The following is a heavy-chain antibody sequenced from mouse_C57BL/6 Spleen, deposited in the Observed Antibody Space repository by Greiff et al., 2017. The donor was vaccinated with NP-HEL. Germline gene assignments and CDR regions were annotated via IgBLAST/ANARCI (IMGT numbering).Heavy chain of an antibody. V-gene: IGHV1-66*01. CDR1: GYSFTSYY. J-gene: IGHJ3*01. D-gene: IGHD2-4*01. CDR3: ARDYDYDLSWFAY. Sequence: QVQLQQSGPELVKPGASVKISCKASGYSFTSYYIHWVKQRPGQGLEWIGWIYPGSGNTKYNEKFKGKATMTVDTSSSTAYMQLSSLTSEDSAVYYCARDYDYDLSWFAYWGQGTLVTVSA. CDR2: IYPGSGNT.